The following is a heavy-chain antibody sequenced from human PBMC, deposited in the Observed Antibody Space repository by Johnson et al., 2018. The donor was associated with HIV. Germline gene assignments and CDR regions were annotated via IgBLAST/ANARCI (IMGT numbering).Heavy chain of an antibody. V-gene: IGHV3-7*03. CDR3: AKDPYYYDSSGYSPAFDI. Sequence: VQLVESGGGLVQPGGSLRLSCAASGFTFSSYWMSWVRQAPGKGLEWVANIKQDGSEKYYVDSVKGRFTISRDNSKNTLYLQMNSLRAEDTAVYYCAKDPYYYDSSGYSPAFDIWGQGTMVTVSS. CDR2: IKQDGSEK. D-gene: IGHD3-22*01. J-gene: IGHJ3*02. CDR1: GFTFSSYW.